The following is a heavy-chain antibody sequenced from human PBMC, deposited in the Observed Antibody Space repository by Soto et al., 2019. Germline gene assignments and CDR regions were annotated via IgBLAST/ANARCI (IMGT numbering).Heavy chain of an antibody. CDR2: VGGDNGNT. V-gene: IGHV1-3*05. CDR1: GYSFTTYA. J-gene: IGHJ4*02. CDR3: VAVDYGDY. D-gene: IGHD6-19*01. Sequence: QVQLVQFGAEEKKPGASVKVSCKASGYSFTTYAMHWVRQAPGQRLEWMGWVGGDNGNTRYSQKFQGRVTMTRDTSASTAYMELSSLGSEDTAVYYCVAVDYGDYWGQGTLVSVSS.